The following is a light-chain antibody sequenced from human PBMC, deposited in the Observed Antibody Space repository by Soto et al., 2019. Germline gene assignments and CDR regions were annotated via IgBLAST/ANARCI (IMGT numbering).Light chain of an antibody. CDR3: TSYPIKPTYV. CDR2: EVS. Sequence: QSALTQPASVSGSLGQSITISCTGTSVDVGGYNYVSWYQHHPGKAPRLLIFEVSNRPSGVSNRFSGSKSGNTASLTISGLQAEDEADYYCTSYPIKPTYVFGTGTKLTVL. J-gene: IGLJ1*01. V-gene: IGLV2-14*01. CDR1: SVDVGGYNY.